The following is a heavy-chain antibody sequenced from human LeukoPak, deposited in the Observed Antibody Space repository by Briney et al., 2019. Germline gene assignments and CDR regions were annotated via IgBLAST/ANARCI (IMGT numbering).Heavy chain of an antibody. CDR3: ARVNYGDYLPSFDY. D-gene: IGHD4-17*01. J-gene: IGHJ4*02. Sequence: GGSLRLSCAASGFTFSTYSMNWVRQAPGKGLEWVSYISISSSIIYYADSVKGRFTIYRDNAKNSLYLQMNSLRAEDTAVYYCARVNYGDYLPSFDYWGQGTLVTVSS. CDR1: GFTFSTYS. CDR2: ISISSSII. V-gene: IGHV3-48*01.